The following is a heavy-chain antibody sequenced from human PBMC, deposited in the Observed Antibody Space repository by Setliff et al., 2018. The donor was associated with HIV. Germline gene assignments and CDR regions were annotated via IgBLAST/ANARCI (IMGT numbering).Heavy chain of an antibody. CDR1: GYAFTSYG. V-gene: IGHV1-18*01. J-gene: IGHJ4*02. CDR2: ISAYNGNT. D-gene: IGHD6-19*01. CDR3: ARDFAVAGHGPFDY. Sequence: ASVKVSCKASGYAFTSYGISWVRQAPGQGLEWMGWISAYNGNTNYAQKLQGRVTMTTDTSTSTAYMELRSLRSDDTAVYYCARDFAVAGHGPFDYWGQGTLVTVSS.